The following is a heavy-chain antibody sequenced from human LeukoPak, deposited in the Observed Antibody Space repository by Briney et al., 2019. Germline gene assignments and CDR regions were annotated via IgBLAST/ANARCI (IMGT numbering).Heavy chain of an antibody. CDR3: ARDDYGDYYFDY. CDR2: INWNGGST. CDR1: GFTFVDYG. V-gene: IGHV3-20*04. J-gene: IGHJ4*02. D-gene: IGHD4-17*01. Sequence: GGSLRLSCAASGFTFVDYGMSWVRQAPGKGLEWVSVINWNGGSTGYADSVKGRFTISRDNAKNSLYLQMNSLRAEDTALYYCARDDYGDYYFDYWGQGTLVTVSS.